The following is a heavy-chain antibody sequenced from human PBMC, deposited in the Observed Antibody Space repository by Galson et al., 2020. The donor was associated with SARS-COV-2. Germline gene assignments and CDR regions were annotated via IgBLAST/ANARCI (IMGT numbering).Heavy chain of an antibody. CDR2: INPKSGDT. CDR3: ARNGGGLGY. CDR1: GYTYIDNS. J-gene: IGHJ4*02. Sequence: ASVKVSCKASGYTYIDNSLVWVRQAPGQGLDWMGWINPKSGDTNHAQTFQGRVTLTRDTSIGTAYMDLSELTSDDTAGYYCARNGGGLGYWGKGALVTVSS. V-gene: IGHV1-2*02.